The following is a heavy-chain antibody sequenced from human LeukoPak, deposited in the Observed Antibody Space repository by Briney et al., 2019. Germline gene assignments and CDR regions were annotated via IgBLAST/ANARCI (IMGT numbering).Heavy chain of an antibody. V-gene: IGHV1-8*03. CDR1: GYTFTSYH. D-gene: IGHD4-17*01. Sequence: ASVKVSCKTSGYTFTSYHINLVRQATGQGLEWMGWMNPYSGDRGYAQKFQGRVSITSDTSIGTAYMELSSLRSDDTAVYFCARTTSLTASGYDYWGQGTLVTVSS. CDR3: ARTTSLTASGYDY. J-gene: IGHJ4*02. CDR2: MNPYSGDR.